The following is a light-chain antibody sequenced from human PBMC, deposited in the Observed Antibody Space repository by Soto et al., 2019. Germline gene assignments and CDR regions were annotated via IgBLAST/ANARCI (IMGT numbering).Light chain of an antibody. Sequence: QPVLTQSSSVSASLGSSVKLTCTLSSGHSGYIIAWHQQQPGKAPRYLMKLEGSGSYNKGSGVPDRFSGSSSGADRYLTISNLQSEDEADYYCETWDSSLEVFGGGTKLTVL. CDR1: SGHSGYI. CDR2: LEGSGSY. J-gene: IGLJ2*01. CDR3: ETWDSSLEV. V-gene: IGLV4-60*03.